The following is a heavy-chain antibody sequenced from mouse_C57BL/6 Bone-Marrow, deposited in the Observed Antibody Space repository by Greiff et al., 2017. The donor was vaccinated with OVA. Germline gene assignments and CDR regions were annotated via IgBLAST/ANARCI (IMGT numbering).Heavy chain of an antibody. Sequence: EVKLMESGGGLVQPGGSMKLSCVASGFTFSNYWMNWVRQSPEKGLEWVAQIRLKSDNYATHYAESVKGRFTISRDDSKSSVYLQMNNLRAEDTGIYYCTPYYYGSSPPFDYWGQGTTLTVSS. CDR2: IRLKSDNYAT. CDR3: TPYYYGSSPPFDY. J-gene: IGHJ2*01. D-gene: IGHD1-1*01. CDR1: GFTFSNYW. V-gene: IGHV6-3*01.